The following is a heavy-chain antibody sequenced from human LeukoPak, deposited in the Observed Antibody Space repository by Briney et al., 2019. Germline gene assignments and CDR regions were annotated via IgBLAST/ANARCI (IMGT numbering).Heavy chain of an antibody. CDR3: AKERITMVRGVIGPDAFDI. Sequence: PGGSLRLSCAASGFTFSSYAMSWVRQAPGKGLEWVSAISGSGGSTYYADSVKGRFTISRDNSKNTLHLQMNSLRAEDTAVYYCAKERITMVRGVIGPDAFDIWGQGTMVTVSS. V-gene: IGHV3-23*01. CDR2: ISGSGGST. D-gene: IGHD3-10*01. CDR1: GFTFSSYA. J-gene: IGHJ3*02.